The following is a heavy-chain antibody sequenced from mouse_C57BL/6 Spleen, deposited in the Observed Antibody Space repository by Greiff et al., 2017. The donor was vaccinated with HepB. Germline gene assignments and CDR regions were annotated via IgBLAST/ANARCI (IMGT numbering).Heavy chain of an antibody. CDR3: ARMITTRDYYYFDY. CDR1: GYTFTNYW. D-gene: IGHD2-4*01. J-gene: IGHJ2*01. CDR2: IYPGGGYT. Sequence: VQLVESGAELVRPGTSVKMSCKASGYTFTNYWIGWAKQRPGHGLEWIGDIYPGGGYTNYNEKFKGKAKLTADKSSSTAYMQFSSLTSEDSAIYYCARMITTRDYYYFDYWGQGTTLTVSS. V-gene: IGHV1-63*01.